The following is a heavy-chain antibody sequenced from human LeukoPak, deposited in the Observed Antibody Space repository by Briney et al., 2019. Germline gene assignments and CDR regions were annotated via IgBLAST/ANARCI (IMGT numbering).Heavy chain of an antibody. J-gene: IGHJ4*02. V-gene: IGHV3-48*03. Sequence: GGSLRLSCAASGFTFSSYEMNWVRQAPGKGLVWLSYISSSGSAIYYADSVKGRFTISRDNAKNSLYLQMNSLRAEDTAVYYCAKGGYFYDSSDAYWGQGTLVTVSS. CDR3: AKGGYFYDSSDAY. CDR1: GFTFSSYE. CDR2: ISSSGSAI. D-gene: IGHD3-22*01.